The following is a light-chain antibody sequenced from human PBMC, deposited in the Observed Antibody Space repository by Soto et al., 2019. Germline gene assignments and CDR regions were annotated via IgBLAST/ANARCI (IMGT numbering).Light chain of an antibody. J-gene: IGKJ5*01. V-gene: IGKV3D-15*01. CDR3: QQYNNWPIT. CDR2: DAS. CDR1: QSVSSN. Sequence: IVMTKSPATLSVSLGEISTLSCRASQSVSSNLAWYQQKPGQAPRLLIYDASTRATGTPARFSGSGSGTKFTLSISSLQSEDFAVYSCQQYNNWPITFGQGTRLEIK.